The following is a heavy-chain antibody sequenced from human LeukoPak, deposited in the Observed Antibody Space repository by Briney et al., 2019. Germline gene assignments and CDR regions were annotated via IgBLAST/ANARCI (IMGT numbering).Heavy chain of an antibody. Sequence: GGSLRLSCAASGFTFSTHTMAWVRQAPGKGLEWVSSISSSSSYIYYADSVKGRFTISRDNAKNSLYLQMNSLRAEDTAVYYCARGLRDGYNPYDYWGQGTLVTVSS. D-gene: IGHD5-24*01. J-gene: IGHJ4*02. CDR3: ARGLRDGYNPYDY. CDR2: ISSSSSYI. CDR1: GFTFSTHT. V-gene: IGHV3-21*01.